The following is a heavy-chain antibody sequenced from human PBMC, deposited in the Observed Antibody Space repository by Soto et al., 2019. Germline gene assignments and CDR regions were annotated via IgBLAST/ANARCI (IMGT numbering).Heavy chain of an antibody. CDR3: ARETPYYYDSSGYNWFDP. D-gene: IGHD3-22*01. J-gene: IGHJ5*02. V-gene: IGHV4-4*09. Sequence: SETLSLTCRVSGASISNDYWSWIRQPPGKRLEWIGYMYKAGSINYNPSLKSRVTLSVDTSKNQFSLNLTSVTAADTAVYYCARETPYYYDSSGYNWFDPWGQGTLVTVSS. CDR1: GASISNDY. CDR2: MYKAGSI.